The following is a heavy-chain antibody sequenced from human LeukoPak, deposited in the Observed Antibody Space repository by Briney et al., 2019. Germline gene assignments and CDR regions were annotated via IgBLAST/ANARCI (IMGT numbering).Heavy chain of an antibody. D-gene: IGHD3-3*01. CDR1: GGSFSGYY. Sequence: PSETLSLTCAVYGGSFSGYYWSWIRQPPGKGLEWIGEINHSGSTNYNPSLKSRVTISVDTSKNQFSLKLSSVTAADTAVYYCARAIGDFWSGHPMDWGQGTLVTVSS. J-gene: IGHJ4*02. CDR3: ARAIGDFWSGHPMD. CDR2: INHSGST. V-gene: IGHV4-34*01.